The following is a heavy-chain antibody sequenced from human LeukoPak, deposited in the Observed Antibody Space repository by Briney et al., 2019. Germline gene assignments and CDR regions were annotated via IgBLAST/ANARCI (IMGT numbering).Heavy chain of an antibody. CDR1: GYTFTYYA. J-gene: IGHJ4*02. CDR2: INAGNGNT. Sequence: ASVKVSCKASGYTFTYYAIHWVRQAPGQRLEWMGWINAGNGNTKYSQKFQGRVIITGDTSARTAYMELSSLRSEDTAVYYCARGGSGWYIFPLGRPPSDWGQGTLVTVSS. CDR3: ARGGSGWYIFPLGRPPSD. D-gene: IGHD6-19*01. V-gene: IGHV1-3*01.